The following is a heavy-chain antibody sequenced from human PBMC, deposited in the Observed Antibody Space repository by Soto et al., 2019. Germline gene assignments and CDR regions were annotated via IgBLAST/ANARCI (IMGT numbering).Heavy chain of an antibody. CDR3: AKGAIWSARDWFAS. J-gene: IGHJ5*01. CDR1: GGSFSDYK. D-gene: IGHD3-3*01. Sequence: SETLPLTCAVDGGSFSDYKWTWIRQSPGKGLEWIGDINHSGISNYNPSFKSRVTLSVDTSKNQFSLRVKSVTAADTAVYFCAKGAIWSARDWFASWGQGTLVTVS. CDR2: INHSGIS. V-gene: IGHV4-34*01.